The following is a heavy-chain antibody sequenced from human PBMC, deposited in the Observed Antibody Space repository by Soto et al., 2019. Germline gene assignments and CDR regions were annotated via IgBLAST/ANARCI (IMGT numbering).Heavy chain of an antibody. J-gene: IGHJ2*01. Sequence: EVQLLESGGGLVQPGGSLRLSCAASGFMFSCCAMSWVRQAPGKGLEWVSTIHGDGDYSHYTDSVEGRFTISRDNSRNTLYLQMNSMRGGDAAAYYCARTRGGGSNAAWAFAVWGRGTLVTVSS. V-gene: IGHV3-23*01. D-gene: IGHD6-13*01. CDR2: IHGDGDYS. CDR3: ARTRGGGSNAAWAFAV. CDR1: GFMFSCCA.